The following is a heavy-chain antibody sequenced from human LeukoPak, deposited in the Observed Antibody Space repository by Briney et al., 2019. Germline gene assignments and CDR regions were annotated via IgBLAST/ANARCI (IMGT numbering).Heavy chain of an antibody. CDR2: ISGSGNTI. D-gene: IGHD5-24*01. J-gene: IGHJ4*02. CDR1: GFTFSDYY. CDR3: ARERLWSGDGYNPF. Sequence: GGSLRLSCAASGFTFSDYYMSWIRQAPGKGLEWISYISGSGNTIYYADSVKGRFTISRDNAKNSLYLQMNSLRVEGTALYHCARERLWSGDGYNPFWGQGTLVTVSS. V-gene: IGHV3-11*04.